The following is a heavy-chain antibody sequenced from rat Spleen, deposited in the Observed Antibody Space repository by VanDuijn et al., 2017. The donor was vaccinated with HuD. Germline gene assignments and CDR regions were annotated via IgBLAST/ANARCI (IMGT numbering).Heavy chain of an antibody. J-gene: IGHJ2*01. D-gene: IGHD1-11*01. CDR3: ARRYDFDY. V-gene: IGHV5-29*01. CDR2: ISSDGGRN. CDR1: GFTFSNYG. Sequence: EVQLVQSNGGLVQPGRSLKLSCAASGFTFSNYGMAWVRQTPTKGLEWVATISSDGGRNFYRDSVKGRFTISRANAKSTLYLQMDSLRSEDTATYYCARRYDFDYWGQGVMVTVSS.